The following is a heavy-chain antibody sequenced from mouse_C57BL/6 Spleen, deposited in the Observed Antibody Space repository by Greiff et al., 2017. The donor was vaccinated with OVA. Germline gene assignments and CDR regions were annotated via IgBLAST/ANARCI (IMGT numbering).Heavy chain of an antibody. V-gene: IGHV1-62-2*01. CDR2: FYPGSGSI. CDR1: GYTFTEYS. J-gene: IGHJ2*01. D-gene: IGHD2-1*01. Sequence: VKLVESGAELVKPGASVKLSCKASGYTFTEYSIHWVKQRSGQGLEWIGWFYPGSGSIKYNEKFKDKATLTADKSSSTVYMELSRLTSEDSAVYFCARHEPYGNSPYFDYWGQGTTLTVSS. CDR3: ARHEPYGNSPYFDY.